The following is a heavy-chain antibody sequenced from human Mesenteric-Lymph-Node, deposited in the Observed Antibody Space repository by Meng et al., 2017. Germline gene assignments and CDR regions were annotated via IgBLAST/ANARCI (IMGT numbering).Heavy chain of an antibody. J-gene: IGHJ4*02. CDR2: IVGRGDKT. CDR1: GFTFDAYA. Sequence: GESLKISCAASGFTFDAYAMSWVRQAPGTGLEWVSGIVGRGDKTYHADSVKGRFTISRDNSKNTLYLQMNSLRVEDTAVYYCATFDDYSYPEAIWGQGTLVTVSS. D-gene: IGHD4-11*01. V-gene: IGHV3-23*01. CDR3: ATFDDYSYPEAI.